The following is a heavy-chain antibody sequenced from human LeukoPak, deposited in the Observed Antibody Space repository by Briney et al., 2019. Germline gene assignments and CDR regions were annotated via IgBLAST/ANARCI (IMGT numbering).Heavy chain of an antibody. CDR1: GGSISSYY. V-gene: IGHV4-59*01. Sequence: SETLSLTCTVSGGSISSYYWSWIRQPPGKGLGWIGYIYYSGSTNYNPSLKSRVTISVDTSKNQFSLKLSSVTAADTAVYYCARGRGSSPRPFAFDIWGQGTMVTVSS. D-gene: IGHD6-13*01. J-gene: IGHJ3*02. CDR2: IYYSGST. CDR3: ARGRGSSPRPFAFDI.